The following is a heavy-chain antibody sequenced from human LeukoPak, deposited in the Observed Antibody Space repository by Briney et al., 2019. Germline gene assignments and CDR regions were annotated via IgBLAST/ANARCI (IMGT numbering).Heavy chain of an antibody. V-gene: IGHV3-30*04. CDR2: MSSDGIKT. CDR3: AKDHAGTGRAFEY. J-gene: IGHJ4*02. Sequence: PGGSLRLSCVTSGFTFRTCGVHWVSQAPGKGLEWVALMSSDGIKTYYADSVKGRFTISRDSSKDTLYLQMSSLRADDTAVYYCAKDHAGTGRAFEYWGQGTLVTVSS. D-gene: IGHD1-1*01. CDR1: GFTFRTCG.